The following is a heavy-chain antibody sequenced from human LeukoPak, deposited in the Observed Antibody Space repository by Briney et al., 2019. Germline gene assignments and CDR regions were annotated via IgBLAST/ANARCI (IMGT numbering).Heavy chain of an antibody. CDR2: IYSGGST. D-gene: IGHD3-10*01. Sequence: GGSLRLSCAVSGLIVSSNYMSWVRQAPGKGLEWVSVIYSGGSTYYADSVKGRFAISTDNSKSTLYLQMNSLRVEDTAVYFCAARKVRGVWFYLDYWGQGTLVTVSS. V-gene: IGHV3-53*01. CDR3: AARKVRGVWFYLDY. CDR1: GLIVSSNY. J-gene: IGHJ4*02.